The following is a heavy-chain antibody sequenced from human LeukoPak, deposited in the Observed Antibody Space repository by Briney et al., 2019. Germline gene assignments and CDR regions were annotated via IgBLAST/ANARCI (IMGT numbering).Heavy chain of an antibody. J-gene: IGHJ5*02. CDR3: ARDLTYYYDSSGYYLNWFDP. Sequence: SQTLSLTCTVSGDSISSGDYYWSWIRQPPGKGLEWIGYIYYSGSTYYNPSLKSRVTISVDTSKNQFSLKLSSVTAADTAVYYCARDLTYYYDSSGYYLNWFDPWGQGTLVTVSS. V-gene: IGHV4-30-4*01. CDR2: IYYSGST. CDR1: GDSISSGDYY. D-gene: IGHD3-22*01.